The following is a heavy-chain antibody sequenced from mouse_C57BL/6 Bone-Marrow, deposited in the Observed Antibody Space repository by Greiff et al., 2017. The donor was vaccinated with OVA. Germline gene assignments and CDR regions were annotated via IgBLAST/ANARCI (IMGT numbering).Heavy chain of an antibody. J-gene: IGHJ1*03. V-gene: IGHV5-12*01. Sequence: EVMLVESGGGLVQPGGSLKLSCAASGFTFSDYYMYWVRQTPEKRLEWVAYISNGGGSTYYPDTVKGRFTISRDNAKNTLYLQMSRLKSEDTAMYYCARQFITTVVADWYFDVWGTGTTVTVSS. CDR2: ISNGGGST. D-gene: IGHD1-1*01. CDR1: GFTFSDYY. CDR3: ARQFITTVVADWYFDV.